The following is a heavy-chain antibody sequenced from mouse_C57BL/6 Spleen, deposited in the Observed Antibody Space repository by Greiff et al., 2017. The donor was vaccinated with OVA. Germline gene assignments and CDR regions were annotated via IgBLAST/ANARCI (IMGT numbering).Heavy chain of an antibody. CDR1: GYTFTSYW. CDR3: AREGSRTVGATRYAMDY. D-gene: IGHD1-1*01. V-gene: IGHV1-72*01. Sequence: VQLQQPGAELVKPGASVKLSCKASGYTFTSYWMHWVKQRPGRGLEWIGRIDPKSGGTKYNEKFKGKATLTVDKPSSTAYMQLSSLTSEDSAVYYCAREGSRTVGATRYAMDYWGQGTSVTVSS. J-gene: IGHJ4*01. CDR2: IDPKSGGT.